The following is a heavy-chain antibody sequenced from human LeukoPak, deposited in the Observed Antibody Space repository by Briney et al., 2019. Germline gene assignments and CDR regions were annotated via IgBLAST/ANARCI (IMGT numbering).Heavy chain of an antibody. CDR3: ARWEYYYGMDV. CDR2: IYYSGST. J-gene: IGHJ6*02. V-gene: IGHV4-59*08. CDR1: GGSISSYY. Sequence: PSETLSLTCTVSGGSISSYYWSWIRQPPGKGLEWIGYIYYSGSTNYNPSLKSRVTISVDTSKNQFSLKLSSVTAADTAVYYCARWEYYYGMDVWGQGTTVTVSS. D-gene: IGHD1-26*01.